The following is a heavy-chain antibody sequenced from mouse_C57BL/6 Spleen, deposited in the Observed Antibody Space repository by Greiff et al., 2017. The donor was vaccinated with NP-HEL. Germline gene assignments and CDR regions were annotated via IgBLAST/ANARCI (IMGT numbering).Heavy chain of an antibody. J-gene: IGHJ1*03. CDR1: GYAFSSSW. CDR3: ARNYGSSNWYFDV. D-gene: IGHD1-1*01. Sequence: VQLQQSGPELVKPGASVKISCKASGYAFSSSWMNWVKQRPGKGLEWIGRIYPGDGDTNYNGKFKGKATLTADKSSSTAYMQLSSLTSEDSAVYFCARNYGSSNWYFDVWGTRTTVTVSS. V-gene: IGHV1-82*01. CDR2: IYPGDGDT.